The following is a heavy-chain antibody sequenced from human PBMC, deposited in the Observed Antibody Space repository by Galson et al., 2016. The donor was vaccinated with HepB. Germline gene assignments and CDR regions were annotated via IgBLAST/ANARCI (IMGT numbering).Heavy chain of an antibody. CDR3: VTERRTSSWCF. V-gene: IGHV3-7*01. CDR1: GFTFSSYW. J-gene: IGHJ1*01. D-gene: IGHD6-13*01. Sequence: SLRLSCAASGFTFSSYWMTWVRQAPGKGPEWMAHINEDGSKKYYVESVKGRFTISRDNAKNSLYLQMDSLRAEDTAVCSCVTERRTSSWCFWGQGTLVTVSS. CDR2: INEDGSKK.